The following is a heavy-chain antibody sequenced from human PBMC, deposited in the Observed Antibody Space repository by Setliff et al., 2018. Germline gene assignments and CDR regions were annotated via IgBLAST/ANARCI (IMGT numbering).Heavy chain of an antibody. J-gene: IGHJ6*03. CDR2: TIPIFGTT. V-gene: IGHV1-69*05. CDR3: VREGVDSRSSTDYRYYMDV. Sequence: KVSCKASGGTFSSYGIGWVRQAPGQGLEWMGGTIPIFGTTDYAQKFQGRVTIITDESTSTAFMQLSSLRSEDTAVYYCVREGVDSRSSTDYRYYMDVWGKGTTVTVSS. CDR1: GGTFSSYG. D-gene: IGHD3-22*01.